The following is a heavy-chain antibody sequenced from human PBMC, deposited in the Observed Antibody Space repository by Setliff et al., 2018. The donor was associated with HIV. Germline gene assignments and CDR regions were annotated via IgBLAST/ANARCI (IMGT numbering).Heavy chain of an antibody. CDR3: ATASGYDLFMGAFDI. CDR2: INQSGGI. J-gene: IGHJ3*02. CDR1: GGSFSGYY. Sequence: SSETLSLTCAVSGGSFSGYYWSWIRQPPGKGLEWIGEINQSGGINYNPSLKSRVTISIDTFKNQFSMKLYSVTAADTAAYYCATASGYDLFMGAFDIWGQGTMVTVSS. V-gene: IGHV4-34*01. D-gene: IGHD5-12*01.